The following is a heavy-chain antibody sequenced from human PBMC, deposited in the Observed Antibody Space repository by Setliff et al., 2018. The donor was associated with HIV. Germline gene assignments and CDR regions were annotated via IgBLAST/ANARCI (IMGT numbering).Heavy chain of an antibody. J-gene: IGHJ5*01. CDR3: AKGLSPITGVGTRFFDS. Sequence: GGSLRLSCVASGFTFSTFAMHWVRQAPGKGLEWVSVISYDGSKKQYADSVKGRFTISRDDSQNTAFLQMNSLRADDTAVYYCAKGLSPITGVGTRFFDSWGQGTLVTVSS. CDR1: GFTFSTFA. D-gene: IGHD6-13*01. CDR2: ISYDGSKK. V-gene: IGHV3-30*07.